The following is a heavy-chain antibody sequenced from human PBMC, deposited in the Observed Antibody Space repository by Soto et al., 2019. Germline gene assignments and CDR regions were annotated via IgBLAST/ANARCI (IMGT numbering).Heavy chain of an antibody. CDR3: AGLAQYCSSTSCYGKFDP. CDR1: VGSISSGCYY. J-gene: IGHJ5*02. V-gene: IGHV4-39*01. D-gene: IGHD2-2*01. CDR2: INHSGST. Sequence: SETLSLTCTVSVGSISSGCYYWIWIRQPPGKGLEWMGEINHSGSTNYNPSLRSRVTISVDTPKNQFSLKLSSVTAADTAVYYCAGLAQYCSSTSCYGKFDPWGQGTLVTVSS.